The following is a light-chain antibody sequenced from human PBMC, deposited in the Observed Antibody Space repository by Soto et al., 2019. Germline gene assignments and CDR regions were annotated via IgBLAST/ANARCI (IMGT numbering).Light chain of an antibody. CDR3: SSYTSSFKLAV. CDR1: SSDVGGYNY. J-gene: IGLJ1*01. V-gene: IGLV2-14*03. CDR2: DVS. Sequence: QCALTQPASVSGFPGQSITIFCTGTSSDVGGYNYVSWYQQHPGSAPKLMIYDVSSRPSGVSNRFSGSKSGNTASLTISGLQAEDEADYYCSSYTSSFKLAVFGSGTKVTVL.